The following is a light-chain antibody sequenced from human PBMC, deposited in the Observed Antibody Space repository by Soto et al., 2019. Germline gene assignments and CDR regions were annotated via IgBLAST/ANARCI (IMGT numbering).Light chain of an antibody. Sequence: IVMTQSTAALSVSPGESAILSGGASQSVSSNYLAWYQQKPGQAPRLLIYGASSRATGIPDRFSGSGSGTDFTLTISRLEPEDFAVYYCQHYGSSPEPFGQGSNV. CDR2: GAS. V-gene: IGKV3-20*01. CDR1: QSVSSNY. J-gene: IGKJ1*01. CDR3: QHYGSSPEP.